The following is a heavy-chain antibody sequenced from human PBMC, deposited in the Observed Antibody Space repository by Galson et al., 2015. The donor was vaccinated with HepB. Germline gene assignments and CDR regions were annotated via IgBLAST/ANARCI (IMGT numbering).Heavy chain of an antibody. J-gene: IGHJ6*02. CDR3: ARGVGSGTYYPYYGLDV. CDR1: GGSISSGDYY. V-gene: IGHV4-30-4*01. D-gene: IGHD3-10*01. Sequence: TLSLTCTVSGGSISSGDYYWNWIRQSPGKGLEWIGYIYTSGTIYYNPSLKSQLTISMDRSKNHFSLKLTSVTAADAAVYYCARGVGSGTYYPYYGLDVWGQGTTVTVSS. CDR2: IYTSGTI.